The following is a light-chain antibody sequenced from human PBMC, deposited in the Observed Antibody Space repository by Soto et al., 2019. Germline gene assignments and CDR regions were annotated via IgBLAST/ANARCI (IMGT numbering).Light chain of an antibody. CDR2: EVS. J-gene: IGLJ1*01. Sequence: QSALTQPASVSGSPGQSITISCSGTSSDIGGYNYVSWYQQHPGKAPKLLIYEVSHRPPRVSNRFSASKSGNTASLTISGLQTEDEADYYCSSYTSSTTLYVFGTGTKVTVL. CDR3: SSYTSSTTLYV. CDR1: SSDIGGYNY. V-gene: IGLV2-14*01.